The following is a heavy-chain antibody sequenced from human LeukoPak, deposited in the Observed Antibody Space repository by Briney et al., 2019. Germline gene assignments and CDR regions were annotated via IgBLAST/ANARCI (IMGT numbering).Heavy chain of an antibody. Sequence: GGSLRLSCAASGFTFTNYAMSWVRQTPGKGLEWVSSISGSGGTTYYADSVKGRFTISRDSSKNTLFLQLRNLRVEDTAVYFCARDQGHDYAPLGPATHGYWGQGTLVAVAS. D-gene: IGHD4/OR15-4a*01. J-gene: IGHJ4*02. V-gene: IGHV3-23*01. CDR3: ARDQGHDYAPLGPATHGY. CDR1: GFTFTNYA. CDR2: ISGSGGTT.